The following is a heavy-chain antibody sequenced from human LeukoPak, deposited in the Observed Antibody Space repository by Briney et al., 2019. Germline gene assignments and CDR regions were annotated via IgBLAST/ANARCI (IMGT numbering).Heavy chain of an antibody. D-gene: IGHD6-6*01. CDR1: GGTFSSYA. Sequence: ASVKVSCKASGGTFSSYAISWVRKAPGQWLEWMGRIIPIFGTANYAQKFQGRVTITTDESTSTAYMELSSLRSEDTAVYYCARGSSSSSEPFDYWGQGTLVTVSS. CDR3: ARGSSSSSEPFDY. CDR2: IIPIFGTA. V-gene: IGHV1-69*05. J-gene: IGHJ4*02.